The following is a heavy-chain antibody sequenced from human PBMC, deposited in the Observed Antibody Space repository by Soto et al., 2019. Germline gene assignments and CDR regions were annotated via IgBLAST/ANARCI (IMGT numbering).Heavy chain of an antibody. CDR3: AKGRTYCSGGSCYFDYYYFFMDV. D-gene: IGHD2-15*01. CDR1: GFTFSNYG. CDR2: IRCTGGTT. V-gene: IGHV3-23*01. Sequence: EVQLLESGGGLIQPGGSLRLYCAASGFTFSNYGMSLVREAPGKGLEGISSIRCTGGTTYYADSVKGGFSISRDNSKNTLYLQMISLRAEDSAVYYCAKGRTYCSGGSCYFDYYYFFMDVWGKGTTVTVSS. J-gene: IGHJ6*03.